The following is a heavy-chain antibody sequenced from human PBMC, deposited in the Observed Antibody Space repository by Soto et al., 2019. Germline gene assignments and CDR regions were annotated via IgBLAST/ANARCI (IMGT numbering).Heavy chain of an antibody. D-gene: IGHD2-21*02. V-gene: IGHV4-39*01. Sequence: NPSETLSLTCTVTGDSISSRSYYWGWIRQPPGKGLEWIGSIYYSGSTYNNPSLRSRVSMSIDTYKDQFSLKLKSVTAAATALYFCARQRTSVVTQAYFDVWGQGSLVTVSS. CDR2: IYYSGST. CDR1: GDSISSRSYY. CDR3: ARQRTSVVTQAYFDV. J-gene: IGHJ4*02.